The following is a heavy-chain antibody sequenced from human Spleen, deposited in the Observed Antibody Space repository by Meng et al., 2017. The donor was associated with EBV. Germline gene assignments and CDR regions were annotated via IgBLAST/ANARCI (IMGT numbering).Heavy chain of an antibody. CDR2: IYYSGST. D-gene: IGHD1-1*01. Sequence: QLHDSGPGLLKPSETLSLTCPVSGGSISRPSYSWGWIRQPPGKGLEWIGSIYYSGSTFYNPSLKSRVNISVDTSKNQFFLKLSSVTAADTAVYYCARHDSVPFDSWGQGTLVTVSS. V-gene: IGHV4-39*01. CDR3: ARHDSVPFDS. J-gene: IGHJ4*02. CDR1: GGSISRPSYS.